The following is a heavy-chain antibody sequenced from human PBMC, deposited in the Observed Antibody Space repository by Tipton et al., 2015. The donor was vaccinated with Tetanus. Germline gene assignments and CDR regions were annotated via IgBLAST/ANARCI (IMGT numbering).Heavy chain of an antibody. CDR2: IKEDGNEQ. CDR1: GFTFSSYA. V-gene: IGHV3-7*01. J-gene: IGHJ3*01. Sequence: SLRLSCAASGFTFSSYAMSWVRQAPGQGLEWVANIKEDGNEQYYVDSVKGRLTISRDNAKNSLFLQMDGLRGDDTAVYYCAREGQWLGSDAFDVWGRGTMVTVSS. CDR3: AREGQWLGSDAFDV. D-gene: IGHD6-19*01.